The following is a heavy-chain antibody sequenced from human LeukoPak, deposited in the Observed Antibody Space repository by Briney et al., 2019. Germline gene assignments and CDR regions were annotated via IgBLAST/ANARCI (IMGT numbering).Heavy chain of an antibody. CDR3: ARVGYCSGGSCYSGAFDI. CDR2: IYYSGST. Sequence: ASETLSLTCTVSGGSISSYYWSWIRQPPGKGLEWIGYIYYSGSTNYNPSLKSRVTISVDTSKNQFSLKLSSVTAADTAVYYCARVGYCSGGSCYSGAFDIWGQGTMVTVSS. CDR1: GGSISSYY. D-gene: IGHD2-15*01. J-gene: IGHJ3*02. V-gene: IGHV4-59*01.